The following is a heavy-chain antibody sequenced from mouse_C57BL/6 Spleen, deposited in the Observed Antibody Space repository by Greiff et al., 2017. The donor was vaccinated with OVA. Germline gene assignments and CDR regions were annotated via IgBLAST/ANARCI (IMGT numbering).Heavy chain of an antibody. J-gene: IGHJ4*01. Sequence: QVQLQQSGPELVKPGASVKISCKASGYAFSSSWMNWVKQRPGKGLEWIGRIYPGDGDTNYNGKFKGKATLTADKSSSPAYMQLSSLTSEDSAVYFCGITTESYAMDYWGQGTSVTVSS. D-gene: IGHD1-1*01. V-gene: IGHV1-82*01. CDR3: GITTESYAMDY. CDR2: IYPGDGDT. CDR1: GYAFSSSW.